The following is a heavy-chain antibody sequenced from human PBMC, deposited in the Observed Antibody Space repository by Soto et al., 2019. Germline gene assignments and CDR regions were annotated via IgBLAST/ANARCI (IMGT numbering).Heavy chain of an antibody. D-gene: IGHD3-10*01. CDR3: ARDRGGSDH. J-gene: IGHJ4*02. CDR1: GASISSYY. CDR2: IYYSGST. V-gene: IGHV4-59*12. Sequence: QVQLQESGPGLVKPSETLSLTCTVSGASISSYYWSWIRQPPGKGLEWIGHIYYSGSTNYNPSLKSRVTTPVDTPKNQYALKLSSVTAADTAVYYWARDRGGSDHWGQGTLVTVSS.